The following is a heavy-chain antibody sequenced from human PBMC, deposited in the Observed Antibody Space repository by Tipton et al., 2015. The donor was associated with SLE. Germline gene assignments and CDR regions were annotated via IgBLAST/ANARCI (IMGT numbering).Heavy chain of an antibody. CDR1: GGSISSHY. J-gene: IGHJ3*02. V-gene: IGHV4-59*11. D-gene: IGHD6-13*01. CDR2: IYYSGST. CDR3: ARMSSGWSVGAFDI. Sequence: LRLSCTVSGGSISSHYWGWIRQPPGKGLEWIGNIYYSGSTYYNPSLNSRVTLSIDTSRNQFSLKLSSVAAADTAVYYCARMSSGWSVGAFDIWGQGRMVTVSS.